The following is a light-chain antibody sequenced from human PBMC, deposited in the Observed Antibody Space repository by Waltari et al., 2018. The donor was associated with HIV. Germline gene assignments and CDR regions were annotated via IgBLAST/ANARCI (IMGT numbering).Light chain of an antibody. Sequence: QSVLTQPPSVSGAPGQRVTISCTGSSSNIGAGFDVHWYQQLPGTAPKLLIYGNSDRPSGFPDRFSGSKSGTSASLAITGLQAEDEADYSCQSYDSSLGASLFGGGTKLTVL. V-gene: IGLV1-40*01. J-gene: IGLJ2*01. CDR2: GNS. CDR1: SSNIGAGFD. CDR3: QSYDSSLGASL.